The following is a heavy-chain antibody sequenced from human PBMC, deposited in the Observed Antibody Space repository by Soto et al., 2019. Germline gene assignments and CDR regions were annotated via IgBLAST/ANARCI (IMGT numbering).Heavy chain of an antibody. CDR1: GFTFSSYS. D-gene: IGHD5-12*01. CDR3: ARASAIDLVATVDY. V-gene: IGHV3-21*01. Sequence: GGSLRLSCAASGFTFSSYSMNWVRQAPGKGLEWVSSISSSSSYIYYADSVKGRFTISRDNAKNSLYLQMNSLRAEDTAVYYCARASAIDLVATVDYWGQGTLVTVSS. CDR2: ISSSSSYI. J-gene: IGHJ4*02.